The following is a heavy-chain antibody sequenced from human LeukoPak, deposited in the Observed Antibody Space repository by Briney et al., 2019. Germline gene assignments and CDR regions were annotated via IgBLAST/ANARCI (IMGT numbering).Heavy chain of an antibody. V-gene: IGHV1-2*02. D-gene: IGHD1-1*01. CDR2: INPNSGGT. CDR1: GYTFTVHY. Sequence: ASVKVSCKASGYTFTVHYMHWVRQAPGQGPEWMGWINPNSGGTNYAQKFQGRVTMTRDTSISTAYMELSGLRSDDTAVYYCARCSTPHWIFDAFDIWGQGTMVTVSS. J-gene: IGHJ3*02. CDR3: ARCSTPHWIFDAFDI.